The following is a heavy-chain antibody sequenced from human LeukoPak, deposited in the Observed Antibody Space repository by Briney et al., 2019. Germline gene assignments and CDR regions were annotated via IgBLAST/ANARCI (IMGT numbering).Heavy chain of an antibody. CDR2: MNPNSGNT. D-gene: IGHD6-13*01. V-gene: IGHV1-8*01. CDR3: ASRVWAPKDYYYGMDV. CDR1: GYTITSYD. Sequence: ASVKVSCKASGYTITSYDINWVRQATGQGLEWMGWMNPNSGNTGYAQKFQGRVTMTRNTSISTAYMELSSLRSEDTAVYYCASRVWAPKDYYYGMDVWGQGTTVTVSS. J-gene: IGHJ6*02.